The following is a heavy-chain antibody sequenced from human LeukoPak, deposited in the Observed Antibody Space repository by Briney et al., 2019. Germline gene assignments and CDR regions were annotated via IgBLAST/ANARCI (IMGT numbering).Heavy chain of an antibody. CDR1: GYTFTRYG. V-gene: IGHV1-18*01. CDR2: ISTDNGRT. CDR3: ARDYDILTGPDY. J-gene: IGHJ4*02. Sequence: ASVKVSCKASGYTFTRYGISWVRQAPGEGLEWMGWISTDNGRTHYAQKLQGRVTMTTDTFTNTVYMELRSLRSDDTAFYYCARDYDILTGPDYWGQGTLVTVSS. D-gene: IGHD3-9*01.